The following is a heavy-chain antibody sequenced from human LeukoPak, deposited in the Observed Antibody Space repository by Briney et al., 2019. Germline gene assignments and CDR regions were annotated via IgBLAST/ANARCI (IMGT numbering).Heavy chain of an antibody. Sequence: PGGSLRLSCAASGFTFSTYAIGWVRQAPGKGPEWIPVICSSGGSAYYADSVRGRFTISRDNSKSTLFLQMNSLRVEDSALYYCAKDSGSAGYIHDSQLTLWGQGALVTVSS. CDR3: AKDSGSAGYIHDSQLTL. CDR2: ICSSGGSA. V-gene: IGHV3-23*01. CDR1: GFTFSTYA. J-gene: IGHJ4*02. D-gene: IGHD3-10*01.